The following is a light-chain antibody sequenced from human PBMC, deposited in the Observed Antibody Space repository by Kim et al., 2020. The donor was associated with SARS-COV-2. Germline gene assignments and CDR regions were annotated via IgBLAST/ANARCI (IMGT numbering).Light chain of an antibody. Sequence: VSVSPVQTASITCSGDKLGDKYTCWYQQKPGQFPVLVIYRDSRRPSGIPERFSGSNSGNTATLTISGTQAMDEADYYCQTWDSSGVFGGGTQLTVL. CDR1: KLGDKY. J-gene: IGLJ2*01. CDR2: RDS. V-gene: IGLV3-1*01. CDR3: QTWDSSGV.